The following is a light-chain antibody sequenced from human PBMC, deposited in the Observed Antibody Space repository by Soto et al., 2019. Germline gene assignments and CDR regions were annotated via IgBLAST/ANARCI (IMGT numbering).Light chain of an antibody. CDR2: VNSDGGH. CDR1: SGHSSYG. V-gene: IGLV4-69*01. CDR3: QTWGAGIQV. J-gene: IGLJ3*02. Sequence: QSVLTQSPSASASMVASVKLTFTLSSGHSSYGIAWHQQQPEKGPRFLMKVNSDGGHNKGDGIPDRFSGSSSGAERYLTIASLQSEDEADYYCQTWGAGIQVFGGGTKLTVL.